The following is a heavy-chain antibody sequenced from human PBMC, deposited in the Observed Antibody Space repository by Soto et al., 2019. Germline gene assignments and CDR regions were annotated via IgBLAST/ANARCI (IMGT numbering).Heavy chain of an antibody. CDR2: IFTSDSET. V-gene: IGHV5-51*01. J-gene: IGHJ5*02. CDR3: ARGDFDSGHGYDL. D-gene: IGHD3-10*01. Sequence: EQLEQSGAEVKKPGESLKISCKGPGHLFNNHWIGWVRQTPGKGLEWMGLIFTSDSETKTSPSFQGHVSFSVDNSINTVYLQWTSLKTTDTGIYFCARGDFDSGHGYDLWGQGTLVTVSS. CDR1: GHLFNNHW.